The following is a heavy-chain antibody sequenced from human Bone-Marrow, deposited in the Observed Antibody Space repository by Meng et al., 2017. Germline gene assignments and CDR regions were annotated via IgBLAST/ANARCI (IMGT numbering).Heavy chain of an antibody. CDR1: GGSISSYY. D-gene: IGHD1-26*01. J-gene: IGHJ6*02. Sequence: GSLRLSCTVSGGSISSYYWSWIRQPPGKGLEWIGYIYYSGSTNYNPSLKSRVTISVDTSKNQFSLKLSSVTAADTAVYYCARVIGATPYYYYYGMDVWGQGTTVTVSS. CDR3: ARVIGATPYYYYYGMDV. CDR2: IYYSGST. V-gene: IGHV4-59*12.